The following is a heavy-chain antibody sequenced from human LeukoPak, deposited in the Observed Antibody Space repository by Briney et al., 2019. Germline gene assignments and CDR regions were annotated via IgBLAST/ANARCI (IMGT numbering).Heavy chain of an antibody. D-gene: IGHD1-26*01. V-gene: IGHV5-51*01. Sequence: GESLQISCKASGYSFTSYWIGWVRPMPGKGLEWMGIIYPGDSDTRYSPSFQGQVTISADKSISTAYLQWSSLKASDTAMYYCARLTYSGSYSNFDYWGQGTLVTVSS. CDR1: GYSFTSYW. CDR3: ARLTYSGSYSNFDY. CDR2: IYPGDSDT. J-gene: IGHJ4*02.